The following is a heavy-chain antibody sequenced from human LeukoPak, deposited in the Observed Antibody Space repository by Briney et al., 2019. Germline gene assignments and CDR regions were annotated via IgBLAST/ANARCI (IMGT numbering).Heavy chain of an antibody. V-gene: IGHV5-51*01. Sequence: GESLKISCKGSGYSFTSYWIGWVRQMPGKGLEWMGIIYPGDSDTRYSPSFQGQVTISADKSISTAYLQWSSLKASDTAMYYCARQKVRGVGWDGGMDVWGKGTTVTVSS. CDR1: GYSFTSYW. CDR2: IYPGDSDT. CDR3: ARQKVRGVGWDGGMDV. D-gene: IGHD3-10*01. J-gene: IGHJ6*04.